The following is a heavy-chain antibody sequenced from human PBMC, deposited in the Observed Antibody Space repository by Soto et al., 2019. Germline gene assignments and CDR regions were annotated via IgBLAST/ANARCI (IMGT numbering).Heavy chain of an antibody. D-gene: IGHD3-22*01. V-gene: IGHV1-46*01. J-gene: IGHJ3*02. Sequence: QVQLVQSGAEVKKPGAPVKVSCKASGYTFTSYYMHWVRQAPGQGLEWMGIINPSGGSTSYAQKFQGRVTMTRDTSTSTVYMELSSLRSEDTAVYYCARVAYYYDSSGVRKNDAFDIWGQGTMVTVSS. CDR3: ARVAYYYDSSGVRKNDAFDI. CDR1: GYTFTSYY. CDR2: INPSGGST.